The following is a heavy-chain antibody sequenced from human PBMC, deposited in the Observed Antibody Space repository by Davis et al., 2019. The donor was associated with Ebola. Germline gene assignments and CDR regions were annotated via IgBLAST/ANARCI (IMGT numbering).Heavy chain of an antibody. CDR2: TYPSDSET. V-gene: IGHV5-51*01. CDR3: ATQDAGDFDY. CDR1: GYRFTSYW. J-gene: IGHJ4*02. Sequence: GESLKISCKGSGYRFTSYWIGWVRQMPGKGLEWMGITYPSDSETRYSPSFRGQVTISADKSINTAYMQWDSLKASDSAMYYCATQDAGDFDYWGQGTLVTVSS. D-gene: IGHD5-24*01.